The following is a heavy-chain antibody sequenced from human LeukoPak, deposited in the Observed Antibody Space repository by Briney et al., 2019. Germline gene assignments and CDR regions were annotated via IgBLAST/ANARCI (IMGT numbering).Heavy chain of an antibody. J-gene: IGHJ4*02. CDR1: GGSISSSSYY. V-gene: IGHV4-39*02. CDR2: IYYSGST. Sequence: SETLSLTCTVSGGSISSSSYYWGWIRQPPGKGLEWIGSIYYSGSTYYNPSLKSRVTISVDTSKNQFSLKLSSVTAADTAVYYCGRENTPFDYWGQGTLVTVSS. D-gene: IGHD1/OR15-1a*01. CDR3: GRENTPFDY.